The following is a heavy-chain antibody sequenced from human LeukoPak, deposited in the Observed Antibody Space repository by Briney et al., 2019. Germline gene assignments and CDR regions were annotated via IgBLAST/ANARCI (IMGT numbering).Heavy chain of an antibody. CDR3: ARDQYSSWDYDILTGNYYYYGMDV. J-gene: IGHJ6*02. Sequence: GGSLRLSCAASGFTFSSYEMNWVRQAPGKGLEWVSSISSSSSYIYYADSVKGRFTISRDNAKNSLYLQMNSLRAEDMAVYYCARDQYSSWDYDILTGNYYYYGMDVWGQGTTVTVSS. CDR2: ISSSSSYI. CDR1: GFTFSSYE. V-gene: IGHV3-21*01. D-gene: IGHD3-9*01.